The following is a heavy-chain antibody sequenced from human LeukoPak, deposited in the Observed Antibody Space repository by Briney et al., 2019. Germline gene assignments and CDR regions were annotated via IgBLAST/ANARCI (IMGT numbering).Heavy chain of an antibody. D-gene: IGHD1-26*01. CDR1: GFTFSSYA. CDR2: ICGSVVIT. V-gene: IGHV3-23*01. J-gene: IGHJ4*02. CDR3: AKDQDATSGSLFDY. Sequence: GGSLRLSCAASGFTFSSYAMSCVRQAPGKGLEWGSAICGSVVITYYADSVKGRFHISRDNSQNTLYLQMNRPRAEDTAVDYCAKDQDATSGSLFDYWGQGTLVTVSS.